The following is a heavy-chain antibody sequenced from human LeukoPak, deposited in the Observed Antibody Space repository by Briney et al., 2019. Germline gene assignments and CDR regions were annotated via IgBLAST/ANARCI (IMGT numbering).Heavy chain of an antibody. J-gene: IGHJ3*02. V-gene: IGHV1-8*01. Sequence: ASVKASCKASGYTFTSYDINWVRQATGQGLEWMGWMNPNSGNTGYAQKFQGRVTMTRNTSISTAYMELSSLRSEDTAVYYCARYCSSTSCYSAFDIWGQGTMVTVSS. D-gene: IGHD2-2*02. CDR2: MNPNSGNT. CDR3: ARYCSSTSCYSAFDI. CDR1: GYTFTSYD.